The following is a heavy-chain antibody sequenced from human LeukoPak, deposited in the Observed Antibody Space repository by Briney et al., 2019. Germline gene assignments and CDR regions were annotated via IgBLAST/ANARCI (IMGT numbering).Heavy chain of an antibody. CDR1: GYTFTGYY. D-gene: IGHD3-16*01. CDR3: ARGLRHYYYYYMDV. CDR2: INPNSGGT. V-gene: IGHV1-2*02. J-gene: IGHJ6*03. Sequence: ASVKVSCKASGYTFTGYYMHWVRQAPGQGLEWMGWINPNSGGTNYAQKFQGRVTMTRDTSIGTAYMELSRLRSDDTAAYYCARGLRHYYYYYMDVWGKGTTVTVSS.